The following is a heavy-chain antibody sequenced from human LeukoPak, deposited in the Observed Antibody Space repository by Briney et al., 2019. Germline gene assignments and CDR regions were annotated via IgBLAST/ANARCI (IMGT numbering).Heavy chain of an antibody. V-gene: IGHV3-23*01. Sequence: GGSLRLSCAASGFTFSSYGMSWVRPSPGKGREWVADMCGVAGKTYYADPVKGRFTISRDNSKNTLFLQMNSLTAEDTAVYYCAKEGRSNYPFDYWGQGTLVTVSS. J-gene: IGHJ4*02. CDR2: MCGVAGKT. CDR3: AKEGRSNYPFDY. D-gene: IGHD4-11*01. CDR1: GFTFSSYG.